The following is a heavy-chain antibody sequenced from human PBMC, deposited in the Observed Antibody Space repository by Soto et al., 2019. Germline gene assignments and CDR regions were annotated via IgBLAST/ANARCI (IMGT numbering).Heavy chain of an antibody. D-gene: IGHD2-8*01. Sequence: SLRLSCAASGYTFSSSSINWVRQSPGKGLEWVSSISGSGGSTYYADSVKGRFTISRDNSKNTLYLQMNSLRAEDTAVYYCAKEPSIVLMVYADYWGQGTLVTVSS. CDR1: GYTFSSSS. CDR2: ISGSGGST. CDR3: AKEPSIVLMVYADY. J-gene: IGHJ4*02. V-gene: IGHV3-23*01.